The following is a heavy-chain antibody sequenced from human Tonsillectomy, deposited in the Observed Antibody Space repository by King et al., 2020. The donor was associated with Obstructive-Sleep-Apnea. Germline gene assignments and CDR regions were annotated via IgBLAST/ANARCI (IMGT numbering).Heavy chain of an antibody. CDR3: AREGRSSVYYFYSYMDV. CDR2: IYTRGNT. CDR1: GGSISSGSYY. J-gene: IGHJ6*03. D-gene: IGHD6-6*01. Sequence: QLQESGPGLVKPSQTLSLTCTVSGGSISSGSYYWNWIRQPAGKGLEWIGRIYTRGNTHYNPSLKSRVTISVDTSKNLLSLKLNSVSAADTAVYYCAREGRSSVYYFYSYMDVWGKGTTVTVSS. V-gene: IGHV4-61*02.